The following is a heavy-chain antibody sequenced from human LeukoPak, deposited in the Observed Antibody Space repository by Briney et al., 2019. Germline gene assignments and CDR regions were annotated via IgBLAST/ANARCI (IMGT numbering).Heavy chain of an antibody. V-gene: IGHV3-48*02. J-gene: IGHJ4*02. CDR2: IRSSGSPT. CDR1: GFTFSSYS. Sequence: GGSLRLSCAASGFTFSSYSMNWVRQAPGKGLEWVSYIRSSGSPTYYADSVKGRFTISRDNAKNSLYLQMNRLRDGDTAVYYCVRDPDALDHWGPGTLVTVSS. CDR3: VRDPDALDH.